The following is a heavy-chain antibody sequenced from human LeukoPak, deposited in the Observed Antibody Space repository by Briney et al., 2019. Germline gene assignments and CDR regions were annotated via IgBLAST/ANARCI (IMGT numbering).Heavy chain of an antibody. CDR3: ARDSALTYYDFWSGYSENWFDP. D-gene: IGHD3-3*01. Sequence: ASVKVSCKASGYTFTSYGISWVRQAPGQGLEWMGWISAYNGNTNYAQKLQGRVTMTTDTSTSTAYMELSRLRSDDTAVYYCARDSALTYYDFWSGYSENWFDPWGQGTLVTVSS. V-gene: IGHV1-18*01. CDR2: ISAYNGNT. J-gene: IGHJ5*02. CDR1: GYTFTSYG.